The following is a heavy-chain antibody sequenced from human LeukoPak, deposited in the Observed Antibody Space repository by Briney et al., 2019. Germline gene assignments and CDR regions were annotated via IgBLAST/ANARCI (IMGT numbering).Heavy chain of an antibody. CDR3: ARVPGVFSSRPYYFDY. D-gene: IGHD6-13*01. Sequence: SETLSLTCIVSGGSISSTSYYWGWIRQSPGKGLEWIGSFYYSGSIFDNRSLRSRVTISVDTSKKQFSLKLSSVTAADTAVYYCARVPGVFSSRPYYFDYWGQGTLVTVSS. J-gene: IGHJ4*02. CDR2: FYYSGSI. CDR1: GGSISSTSYY. V-gene: IGHV4-39*07.